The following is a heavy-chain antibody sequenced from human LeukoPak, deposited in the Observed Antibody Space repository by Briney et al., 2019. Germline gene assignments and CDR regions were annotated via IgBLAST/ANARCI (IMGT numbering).Heavy chain of an antibody. CDR3: ARDLQLYDSSGYYFDY. V-gene: IGHV3-21*01. CDR2: ISSSSSYI. D-gene: IGHD3-22*01. Sequence: GGSLRLSCAASGFTFSSYSMNWVRQAPGKGLEWVSSISSSSSYIYYADSVKGRFTISRDNAKNSLYLQMNGLRAEDTAVYYCARDLQLYDSSGYYFDYWGQGTLVTVSS. CDR1: GFTFSSYS. J-gene: IGHJ4*02.